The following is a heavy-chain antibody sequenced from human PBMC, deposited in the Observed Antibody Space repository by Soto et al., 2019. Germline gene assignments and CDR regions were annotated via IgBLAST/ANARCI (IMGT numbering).Heavy chain of an antibody. J-gene: IGHJ4*02. CDR2: IYWDDDK. D-gene: IGHD3-9*01. V-gene: IGHV2-5*02. CDR3: AHRRPFLTGSYFDY. Sequence: SGPTLVNPTQTLTLTCTFSGFSLTTSGVGVGWIRQPPGKALEWLALIYWDDDKRYSPSLKSGLTITRDTSKNQVVLTMTNMDPVDKATYYCAHRRPFLTGSYFDYWGKGTLVTVSS. CDR1: GFSLTTSGVG.